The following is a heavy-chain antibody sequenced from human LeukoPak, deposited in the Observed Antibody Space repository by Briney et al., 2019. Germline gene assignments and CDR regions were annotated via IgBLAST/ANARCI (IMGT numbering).Heavy chain of an antibody. D-gene: IGHD3-22*01. CDR2: ISQSART. CDR1: GGSISNNW. Sequence: SETLSLTCAVTGGSISNNWWTWVRQPPGKGLEWIGEISQSARTNYNPSLKSRVTMSVDKSRNQFSLKMNSVTAADTAVCYCAGVRLGSSGFSEYFEHWGQGTLVTVSS. V-gene: IGHV4-4*02. J-gene: IGHJ1*01. CDR3: AGVRLGSSGFSEYFEH.